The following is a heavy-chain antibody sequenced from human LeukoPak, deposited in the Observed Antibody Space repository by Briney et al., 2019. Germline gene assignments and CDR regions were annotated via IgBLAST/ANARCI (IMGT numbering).Heavy chain of an antibody. CDR3: AKAWEVLGYYYYMDV. CDR2: ISGSGGST. J-gene: IGHJ6*03. CDR1: GFTFSSYA. V-gene: IGHV3-23*01. Sequence: GGSLRLSCAASGFTFSSYAMSWVRQAPGKGLEWVSAISGSGGSTYYADSVKGRFTISRDNSKNTLYLQMNSLRAEDTAVYYCAKAWEVLGYYYYMDVWGKGTTVTVSS. D-gene: IGHD1-26*01.